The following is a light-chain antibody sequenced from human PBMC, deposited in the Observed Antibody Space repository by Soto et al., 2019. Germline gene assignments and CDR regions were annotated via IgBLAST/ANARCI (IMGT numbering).Light chain of an antibody. J-gene: IGKJ1*01. CDR1: ETISSGY. CDR3: QQYNNWPPWT. Sequence: VLTQSPGTLSLYPGERVTLSCRASETISSGYLAWYQQRPGQAPRLLIYAASRRATGIPDRFSGRRSGAEFTLPIDPMEPEDFAVYYCQQYNNWPPWTFGQGTKVEIK. CDR2: AAS. V-gene: IGKV3-20*01.